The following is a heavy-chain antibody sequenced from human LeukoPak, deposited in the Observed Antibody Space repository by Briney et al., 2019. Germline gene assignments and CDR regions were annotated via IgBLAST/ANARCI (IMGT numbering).Heavy chain of an antibody. CDR1: GGSFSGYY. V-gene: IGHV4-34*01. CDR2: INHSGST. D-gene: IGHD5-18*01. J-gene: IGHJ6*03. Sequence: NPSETLSLTCAVYGGSFSGYYWSWIRQPPGKGLEWIGEINHSGSTNYNPSLKSRVTISVDTSKNQFSLKLSSVTAADTAVYYCARGNGRNRGYSYGIYYYYYMDVWGKGTTVTVSS. CDR3: ARGNGRNRGYSYGIYYYYYMDV.